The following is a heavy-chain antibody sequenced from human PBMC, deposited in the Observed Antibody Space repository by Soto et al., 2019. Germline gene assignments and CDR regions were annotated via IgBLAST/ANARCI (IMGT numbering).Heavy chain of an antibody. Sequence: SETLSLTCTVSGGSISSYYWSWIRQPPGKGLEWIGYIYYSGSTNYNPSLKSRVTISVDTSKNQFSLKLSSVTAADTAVYYCARVGDSSSSAWYNWFDPWGQGTLVTVS. V-gene: IGHV4-59*01. CDR2: IYYSGST. CDR3: ARVGDSSSSAWYNWFDP. J-gene: IGHJ5*02. D-gene: IGHD6-6*01. CDR1: GGSISSYY.